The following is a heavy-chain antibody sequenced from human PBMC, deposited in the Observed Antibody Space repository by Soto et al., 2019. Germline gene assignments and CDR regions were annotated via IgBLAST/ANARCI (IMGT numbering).Heavy chain of an antibody. J-gene: IGHJ4*02. Sequence: EVQLVESGGGLVKPGESLRLSCEASGASFTNAWMNWVRQAPGKGLEWVGRIKTSIDSATTDYAAPVKARFTITRYDSKNTLYLQMDFLKTEDTAVYYCTTEAPSWLSGLEFWGQGTLVTVSS. CDR2: IKTSIDSATT. D-gene: IGHD5-12*01. V-gene: IGHV3-15*01. CDR3: TTEAPSWLSGLEF. CDR1: GASFTNAW.